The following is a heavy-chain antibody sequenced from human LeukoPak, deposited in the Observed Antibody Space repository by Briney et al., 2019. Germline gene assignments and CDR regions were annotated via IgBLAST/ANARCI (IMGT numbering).Heavy chain of an antibody. CDR1: GGTFSSYA. CDR3: ARKGYCSCGSWLGFGMDV. D-gene: IGHD2-15*01. CDR2: IIPIFGTA. V-gene: IGHV1-69*06. Sequence: SVKVSCKASGGTFSSYAISWVRQAPGQGLEWMGGIIPIFGTANYAQKFQGRVTITADKSTSTAYMELSSLRSEDTAVYYCARKGYCSCGSWLGFGMDVWGKGTTVTVSS. J-gene: IGHJ6*04.